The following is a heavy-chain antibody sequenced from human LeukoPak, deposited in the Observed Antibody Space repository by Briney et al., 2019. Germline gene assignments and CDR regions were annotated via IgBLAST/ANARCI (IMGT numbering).Heavy chain of an antibody. CDR2: INHSGDT. V-gene: IGHV4-34*01. J-gene: IGHJ5*02. CDR1: GGSFTNYY. D-gene: IGHD1/OR15-1a*01. Sequence: SETLSLTCNVSGGSFTNYYWSWIRQTPEKGLEWIGQINHSGDTNYNPSLRSRVTLSVDRSKNQFSLKVTPVTAADTGVYYCARGPGTVGLSPWGQGTLVTVSS. CDR3: ARGPGTVGLSP.